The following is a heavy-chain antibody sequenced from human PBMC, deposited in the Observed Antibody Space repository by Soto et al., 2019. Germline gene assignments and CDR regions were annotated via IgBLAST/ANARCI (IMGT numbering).Heavy chain of an antibody. CDR2: ISPASERV. CDR3: AKKAVTTDRANYFDY. Sequence: GGSLRLSCAASGFSFHNYAMSWVRQPPRKGLEWVSTISPASERVYYAVSAKGRFSISRDNSEDMLYLHVHSLRAEDTAIYYCAKKAVTTDRANYFDYWSQGTLVTVSS. CDR1: GFSFHNYA. D-gene: IGHD1-1*01. J-gene: IGHJ4*02. V-gene: IGHV3-23*01.